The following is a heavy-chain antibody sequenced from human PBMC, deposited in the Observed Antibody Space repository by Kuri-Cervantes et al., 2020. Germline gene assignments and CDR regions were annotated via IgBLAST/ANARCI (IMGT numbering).Heavy chain of an antibody. D-gene: IGHD4-17*01. CDR3: ARVKSSYGDPTGGMDV. CDR1: GGTFSNSA. Sequence: ASVKVSCKASGGTFSNSAISWVRQAPGQGLEWMGWISAYNGNTYYAQKLQGRVTMTTHTSTSTVYMELRSLRSDDTAVYFCARVKSSYGDPTGGMDVWGQGTTVTVSS. J-gene: IGHJ6*02. V-gene: IGHV1-18*01. CDR2: ISAYNGNT.